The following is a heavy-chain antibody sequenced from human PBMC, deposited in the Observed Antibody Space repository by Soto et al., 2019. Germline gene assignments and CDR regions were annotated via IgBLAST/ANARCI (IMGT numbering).Heavy chain of an antibody. CDR3: AGRYCTNGVCYTNYYYYIDV. J-gene: IGHJ6*03. D-gene: IGHD2-8*01. CDR1: GFTFSTYA. V-gene: IGHV3-23*01. Sequence: EVQLLESGGGLVQPGGSLRLSCAASGFTFSTYAMSWVRQAPGKGLEWVSTITTSGGNTYYADSVQGWFTISRDNSKNTLYLQMNSRRAEDTAVYYCAGRYCTNGVCYTNYYYYIDVWGKGTTVTVSS. CDR2: ITTSGGNT.